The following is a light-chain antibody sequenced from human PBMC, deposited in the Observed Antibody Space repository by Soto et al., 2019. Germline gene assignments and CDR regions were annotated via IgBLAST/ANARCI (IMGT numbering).Light chain of an antibody. CDR1: QGISNY. CDR3: QKKGRV. Sequence: DIQMTQSPSSLSASVGDRVTITCRASQGISNYLAWYQQKPGKVPKLLIYAASTLQSGVPSRFSGSGSGTDFTLTISSLQPEDVATYYCQKKGRVFGPGTKVDIK. CDR2: AAS. J-gene: IGKJ3*01. V-gene: IGKV1-27*01.